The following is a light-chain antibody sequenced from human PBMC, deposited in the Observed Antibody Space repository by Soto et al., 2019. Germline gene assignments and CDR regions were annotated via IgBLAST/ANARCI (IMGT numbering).Light chain of an antibody. Sequence: DIQLTQSPSFLSASVGDRVIITCRASQGISSYLAWYQQKPGRAPKLLIFGASTLQVGVPSRFSGSGSGTEFTLTISSLQPEDFATYYCQQLTTFGQGTNVEIK. V-gene: IGKV1-9*01. CDR2: GAS. CDR3: QQLTT. J-gene: IGKJ1*01. CDR1: QGISSY.